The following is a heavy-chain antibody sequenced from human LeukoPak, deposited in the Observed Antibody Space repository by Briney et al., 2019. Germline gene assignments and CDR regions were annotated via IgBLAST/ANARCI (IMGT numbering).Heavy chain of an antibody. CDR3: AKGLRRFEFPYYYDSSGYLDY. CDR2: ISHDGSNK. Sequence: GGSLRLSCAASGFTFSSYGMHWVRQAPGKGLEWVAVISHDGSNKYYADSVKGRFTISRDNSKNTLYLQMNSLRAEDTAVYYCAKGLRRFEFPYYYDSSGYLDYWGQGTLVTVSS. J-gene: IGHJ4*02. V-gene: IGHV3-30*18. CDR1: GFTFSSYG. D-gene: IGHD3-22*01.